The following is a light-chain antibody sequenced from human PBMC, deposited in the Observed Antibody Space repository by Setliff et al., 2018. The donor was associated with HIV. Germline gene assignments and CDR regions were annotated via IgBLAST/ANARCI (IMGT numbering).Light chain of an antibody. J-gene: IGKJ1*01. CDR1: QSISNY. CDR3: QQSYNTPRT. CDR2: AAS. Sequence: DIQMTQSPSSLSASVGDRVTITCRTSQSISNYLNWYQQKPGKAPKLLIYAASSFQSGVPSRFSGGGSGTDFTLTISSLQPEDFATYYCQQSYNTPRTFGQGTKVDIK. V-gene: IGKV1-39*01.